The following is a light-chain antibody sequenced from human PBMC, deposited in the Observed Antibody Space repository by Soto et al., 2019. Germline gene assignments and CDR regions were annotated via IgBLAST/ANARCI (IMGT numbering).Light chain of an antibody. J-gene: IGKJ2*01. Sequence: EIVLTQSPATLSLSPGERATLSCRASQSFSSYFAWYQQKPGQAPRLLIYDASNRATGIPARFSGSGSGTDFTLTISSLEPEDFAVYYCQQRSNWPPTDTFGQGTKLEIK. CDR3: QQRSNWPPTDT. CDR2: DAS. CDR1: QSFSSY. V-gene: IGKV3-11*01.